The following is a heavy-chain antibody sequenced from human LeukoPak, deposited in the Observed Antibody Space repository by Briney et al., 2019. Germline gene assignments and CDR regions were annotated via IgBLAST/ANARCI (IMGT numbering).Heavy chain of an antibody. CDR2: IYYSGST. Sequence: SETLSLTCTVSGGSISSSSYYWGWIRQPPGKGLEWIGSIYYSGSTYYNPSLKSRVTTSVDTSKNQFSLKLSSVTAADTAVYYCARAVAGPPNFDYWGQGTLVTVSS. J-gene: IGHJ4*02. CDR1: GGSISSSSYY. D-gene: IGHD6-19*01. CDR3: ARAVAGPPNFDY. V-gene: IGHV4-39*07.